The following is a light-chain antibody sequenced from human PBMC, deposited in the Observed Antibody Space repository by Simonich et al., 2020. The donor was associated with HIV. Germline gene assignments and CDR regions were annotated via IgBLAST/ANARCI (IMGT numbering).Light chain of an antibody. Sequence: DIVMTQTPLSLSVTPGQPASISCKSSQSLLHSDGKTYLYWYLQKPGQSPQLLIYSGSNRASGVPDRFSGSGSGTDFTLKISRVEAEDVGVYYCMQALQTPRTFGLGTRLDIK. CDR3: MQALQTPRT. CDR2: SGS. CDR1: QSLLHSDGKTY. V-gene: IGKV2-28*01. J-gene: IGKJ1*01.